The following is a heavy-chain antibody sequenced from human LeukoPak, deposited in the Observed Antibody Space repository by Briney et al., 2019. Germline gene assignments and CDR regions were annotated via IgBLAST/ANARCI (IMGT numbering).Heavy chain of an antibody. CDR3: ARHYYDSSGSLGY. D-gene: IGHD3-22*01. CDR2: IYPGDSDT. CDR1: GYSFTSYW. V-gene: IGHV5-51*01. Sequence: GEALKISCNGSGYSFTSYWIGWVRQMPGEGLEWMGIIYPGDSDTRYSPSFQGQVTISADKSISTAYLQWSSLKAEDTAMYYCARHYYDSSGSLGYWGQGTLVTVSS. J-gene: IGHJ4*02.